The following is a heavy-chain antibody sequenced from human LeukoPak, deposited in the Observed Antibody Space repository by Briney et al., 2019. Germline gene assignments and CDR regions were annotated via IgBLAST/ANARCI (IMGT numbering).Heavy chain of an antibody. V-gene: IGHV3-7*01. D-gene: IGHD2-15*01. Sequence: PGGSLRLSRAASGFTFSSYWMSWVRQAPGKGLEWVANIKQDGSEKYYVDSVKGRFTISRDNAKNSLYLQMNSLRAEDTAVYYCARDIVVVVAAIDYFDYWGQGTLVTVSS. CDR1: GFTFSSYW. CDR3: ARDIVVVVAAIDYFDY. CDR2: IKQDGSEK. J-gene: IGHJ4*02.